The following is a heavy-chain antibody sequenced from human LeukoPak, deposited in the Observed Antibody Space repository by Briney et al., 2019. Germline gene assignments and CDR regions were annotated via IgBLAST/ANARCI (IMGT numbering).Heavy chain of an antibody. V-gene: IGHV1-46*01. CDR3: ARDRVMITFGGVIAPDY. CDR1: GYTFTSYY. CDR2: INPSGGST. J-gene: IGHJ4*02. Sequence: ASVKVSCKASGYTFTSYYMHWVRQAPGQGLEWMGIINPSGGSTSYAQKFQGRVTMTRDTSTSTVYMELSSLGSEDTAVYYCARDRVMITFGGVIAPDYWGQGTLVTVSS. D-gene: IGHD3-16*02.